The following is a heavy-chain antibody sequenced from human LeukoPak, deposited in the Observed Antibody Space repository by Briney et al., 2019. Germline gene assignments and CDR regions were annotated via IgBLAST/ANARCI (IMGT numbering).Heavy chain of an antibody. CDR2: IKQDGSER. V-gene: IGHV3-7*01. CDR3: ARDWGAYYHFFDY. Sequence: GGSLRLSCEASGFSMSVYWMSWVRQAPGEGLEWVGNIKQDGSERNYVDSVKGRFTISRDNDKKSLYLQMNSLRAEDTAVYYCARDWGAYYHFFDYWGQGTLVTVSS. D-gene: IGHD3-22*01. CDR1: GFSMSVYW. J-gene: IGHJ4*02.